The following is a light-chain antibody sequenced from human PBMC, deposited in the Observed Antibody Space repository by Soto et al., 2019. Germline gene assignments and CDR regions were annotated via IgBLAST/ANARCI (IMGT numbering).Light chain of an antibody. CDR1: SSNIGSNY. J-gene: IGLJ2*01. CDR2: RNN. CDR3: AAWDDSLSGRVV. Sequence: QSVLTQPPSASGTPGQRVTISCSGSSSNIGSNYVYWYQQLPGTAPKLLIYRNNQLPSGVPDRFSGSKPGTSASLAISGLRSEDEADYYCAAWDDSLSGRVVFGGGTKLTVL. V-gene: IGLV1-47*01.